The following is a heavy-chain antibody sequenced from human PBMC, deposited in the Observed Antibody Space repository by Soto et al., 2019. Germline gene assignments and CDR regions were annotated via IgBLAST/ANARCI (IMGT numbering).Heavy chain of an antibody. CDR2: INAGNGNT. D-gene: IGHD3-10*01. CDR3: ARDSAQPRGCWFDP. V-gene: IGHV1-3*01. J-gene: IGHJ5*02. Sequence: ASVKVSCKASGYSFSSYAIHWVRQAPGQRLEWMGWINAGNGNTRYSQNFQDRITLSRDTSASTAYLELNSLRSEDTALYYCARDSAQPRGCWFDPWGQGTRVTVSS. CDR1: GYSFSSYA.